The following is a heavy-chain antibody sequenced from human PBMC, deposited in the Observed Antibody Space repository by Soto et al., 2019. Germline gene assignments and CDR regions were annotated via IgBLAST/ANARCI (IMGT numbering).Heavy chain of an antibody. CDR3: ARARGDFDY. CDR1: GFTFSSYS. Sequence: PGGSLRLSCAASGFTFSSYSMNRVRQAPGKGLEWISYISNTGFTIFYGDSVRGRFTISRDSVKNSLYLQMNSLRVEDTAVYYCARARGDFDYWGQGTLVTVSS. J-gene: IGHJ4*02. D-gene: IGHD3-10*01. V-gene: IGHV3-48*04. CDR2: ISNTGFTI.